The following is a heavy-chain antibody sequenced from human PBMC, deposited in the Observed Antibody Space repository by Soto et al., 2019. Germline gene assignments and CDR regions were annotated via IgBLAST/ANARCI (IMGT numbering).Heavy chain of an antibody. CDR3: ARVGGFYCSGGSCYSGMERRTYYFED. CDR1: GGAFSSYT. Sequence: ASVKVSCKASGGAFSSYTISWVRQAPGQGLEWMGRIIPILGIANYAQKFQGRVTITADKSTSTAYMELSSLRSEDAAVYYCARVGGFYCSGGSCYSGMERRTYYFEDWGQGTLVTGSS. J-gene: IGHJ4*02. D-gene: IGHD2-15*01. CDR2: IIPILGIA. V-gene: IGHV1-69*02.